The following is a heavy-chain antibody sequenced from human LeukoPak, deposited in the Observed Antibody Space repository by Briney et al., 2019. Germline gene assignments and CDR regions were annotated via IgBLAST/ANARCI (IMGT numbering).Heavy chain of an antibody. J-gene: IGHJ4*02. CDR1: GGSISSYY. CDR3: ARGANEEYSSGSFWDY. D-gene: IGHD6-19*01. Sequence: PSETLSLTCTVSGGSISSYYWSWIRQHPGKGLEWIGYIYYSGSTYYNPSLKSRVTISVDTSKNQFSLKLSSVTAADTAVYYCARGANEEYSSGSFWDYWGQGTLVTVSS. V-gene: IGHV4-59*06. CDR2: IYYSGST.